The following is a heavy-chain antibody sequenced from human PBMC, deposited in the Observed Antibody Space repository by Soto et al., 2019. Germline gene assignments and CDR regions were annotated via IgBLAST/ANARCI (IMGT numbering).Heavy chain of an antibody. CDR1: GNIFTGYG. CDR3: ARDGVGDNTFFGYYDY. Sequence: VQLVESGGGVVQPGGSLRLSCAASGNIFTGYGMHWVRQPPGKGLEWVAVIRYDGSNIFYADSVKGRFTISRDNSKNTLYLQMNSLRAEDTALYYCARDGVGDNTFFGYYDYWGQGTLVTVSS. V-gene: IGHV3-33*01. CDR2: IRYDGSNI. D-gene: IGHD1-26*01. J-gene: IGHJ4*02.